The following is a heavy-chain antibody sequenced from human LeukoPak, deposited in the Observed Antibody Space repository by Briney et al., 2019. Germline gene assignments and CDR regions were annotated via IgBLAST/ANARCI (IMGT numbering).Heavy chain of an antibody. J-gene: IGHJ5*02. CDR1: GGSISSSSYH. Sequence: SETLSLTCTVSGGSISSSSYHWGWIRQPPGKGLEWIGSIYYSGSTYYNPSLKSRVTISVDTSKNQFSLKLSSVTAADTAVYYCARDYGDYVINWFDPWGQGTLVTVSS. V-gene: IGHV4-39*01. D-gene: IGHD4-17*01. CDR3: ARDYGDYVINWFDP. CDR2: IYYSGST.